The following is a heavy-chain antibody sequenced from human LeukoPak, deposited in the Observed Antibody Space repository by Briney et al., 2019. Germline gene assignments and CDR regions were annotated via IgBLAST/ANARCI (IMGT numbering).Heavy chain of an antibody. V-gene: IGHV4-34*01. Sequence: KSSETLSLTCAVYGGSFSGYYWSWIRQPPGRGLEWIGEINHSGSTNYNPSLKSRVTISLDTSKNQFSLKLSSVTAADTAVYYCARIYCSSTSCYDYWGQGTLVTVSS. J-gene: IGHJ4*02. CDR2: INHSGST. CDR3: ARIYCSSTSCYDY. CDR1: GGSFSGYY. D-gene: IGHD2-2*01.